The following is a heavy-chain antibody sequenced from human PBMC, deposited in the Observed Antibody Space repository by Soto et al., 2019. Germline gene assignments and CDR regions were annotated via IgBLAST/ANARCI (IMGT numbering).Heavy chain of an antibody. V-gene: IGHV1-8*01. CDR2: MDPNSGST. CDR3: DRARKFGFWRKGLDV. Sequence: ASVKVSCNASGYTFTTYDINCVRQAPGQELEWLGWMDPNSGSTGYAQNFQGRITMTRNISRNTAHMELSSLQSEDTAVYCCDRARKFGFWRKGLDVWGQGTTVTVSS. D-gene: IGHD3-3*01. CDR1: GYTFTTYD. J-gene: IGHJ6*02.